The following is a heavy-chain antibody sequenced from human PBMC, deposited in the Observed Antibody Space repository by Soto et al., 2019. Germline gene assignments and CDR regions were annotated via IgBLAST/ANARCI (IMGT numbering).Heavy chain of an antibody. D-gene: IGHD3-22*01. V-gene: IGHV4-39*01. J-gene: IGHJ4*02. CDR2: IYYSGST. CDR1: VGSISSSSYY. CDR3: ARHRRSTYYYDSSGPDY. Sequence: AETLSLTCAVSVGSISSSSYYWFWIRHPPGKGLEWIGSIYYSGSTYYNPSLKSRVTISVDTSKNQFSLKLSSVTAADTAVYYCARHRRSTYYYDSSGPDYWGQGTLVTVSS.